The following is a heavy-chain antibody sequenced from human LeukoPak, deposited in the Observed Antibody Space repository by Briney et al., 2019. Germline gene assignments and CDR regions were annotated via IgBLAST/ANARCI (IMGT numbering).Heavy chain of an antibody. J-gene: IGHJ5*02. CDR3: ARGKVGARQFDP. CDR2: MNPNSGNT. CDR1: GYTFSSYD. V-gene: IGHV1-8*01. Sequence: GASVKVSCRASGYTFSSYDINWVRQAPGQGLEWMGWMNPNSGNTGYAQKFQGRVTMTRNTSISTAYMELSSLRSEDTAVYYCARGKVGARQFDPWGQGTLVTVSS. D-gene: IGHD1-26*01.